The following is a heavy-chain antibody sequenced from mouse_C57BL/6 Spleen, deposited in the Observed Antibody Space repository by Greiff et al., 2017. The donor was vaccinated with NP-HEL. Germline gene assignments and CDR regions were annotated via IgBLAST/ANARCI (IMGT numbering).Heavy chain of an antibody. CDR2: IRNKANGYTT. D-gene: IGHD2-4*01. Sequence: EVKVVESGGGLVQPGGSLSLSCAASGFTFTDYYMSWVRQPPGKALEWLGFIRNKANGYTTEYSASVKGRFTISRDNSQSILYLQMNALRAEDSATYYCARSPLYDYDSDYWGQGTTLTVSS. CDR1: GFTFTDYY. V-gene: IGHV7-3*01. CDR3: ARSPLYDYDSDY. J-gene: IGHJ2*01.